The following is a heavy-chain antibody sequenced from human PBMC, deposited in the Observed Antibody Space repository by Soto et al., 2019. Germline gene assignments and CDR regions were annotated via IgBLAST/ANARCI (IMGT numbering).Heavy chain of an antibody. CDR3: GLLLREFCSVTEY. V-gene: IGHV5-51*01. CDR2: IYPGDSDM. D-gene: IGHD3-3*01. Sequence: AESLKISCEGVGYSFSNHWIAWVRLMPEKGLEWMGIIYPGDSDMRYSMSFRGQVTIPLDKSINTAYLLWGSLKHSNPANPYCGLLLREFCSVTEYWDQGTTVAVAS. CDR1: GYSFSNHW. J-gene: IGHJ6*01.